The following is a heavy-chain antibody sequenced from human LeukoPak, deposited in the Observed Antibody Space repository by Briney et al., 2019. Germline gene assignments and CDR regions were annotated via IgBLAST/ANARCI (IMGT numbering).Heavy chain of an antibody. CDR2: IYPGDSDT. J-gene: IGHJ4*02. CDR3: ARYSRGSYYFDY. D-gene: IGHD6-19*01. V-gene: IGHV5-51*01. Sequence: SGESLKISCKGSGYSFTSYWIGWVRQMPGKGLEWMGIIYPGDSDTRYSPSFQGQVTISADKSINTAYLQWSSLQASDTAMYFCARYSRGSYYFDYWGQGTLVTVSS. CDR1: GYSFTSYW.